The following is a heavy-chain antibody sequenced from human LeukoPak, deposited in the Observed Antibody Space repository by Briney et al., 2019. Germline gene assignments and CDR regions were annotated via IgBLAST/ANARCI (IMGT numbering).Heavy chain of an antibody. CDR2: IYYSGST. D-gene: IGHD5-24*01. CDR1: GGSISSSSYY. V-gene: IGHV4-39*07. Sequence: PSETLSLTCTVSGGSISSSSYYWGWIRQPPGKGLEWIGSIYYSGSTYYNPSLKSRVTISVDTSKNQFSLKLSSVTAADTAVYYCARGTEMATYDGYWGQGTLVTVSS. J-gene: IGHJ4*02. CDR3: ARGTEMATYDGY.